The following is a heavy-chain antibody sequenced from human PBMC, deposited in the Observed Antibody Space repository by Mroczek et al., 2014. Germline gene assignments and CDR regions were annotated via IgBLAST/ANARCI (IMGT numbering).Heavy chain of an antibody. CDR3: ARAPVGTDAFDI. CDR2: IYTSGST. D-gene: IGHD1-1*01. J-gene: IGHJ3*02. CDR1: GGSISSGSYY. V-gene: IGHV4-61*02. Sequence: VQLLESGPGLVKPSQTLSLTCTVSGGSISSGSYYWSWIRQPAGKGLEWIGRIYTSGSTNYNPSLKSRVTISVDTSKNQFSLKLSAVTAADTAVYYCARAPVGTDAFDIWGQGTMVTVSS.